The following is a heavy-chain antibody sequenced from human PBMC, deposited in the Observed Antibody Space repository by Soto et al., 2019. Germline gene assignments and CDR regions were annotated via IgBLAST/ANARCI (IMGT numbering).Heavy chain of an antibody. CDR3: ARLDHGGYGWLDP. CDR1: SGSISSYS. CDR2: LYSSGST. J-gene: IGHJ5*02. D-gene: IGHD4-17*01. V-gene: IGHV4-59*08. Sequence: SETLSLTCTVSSGSISSYSWSWIRQPPGKGLEWIGYLYSSGSTNFTPSLKSRVIMSVDTSKNQFSLKLTSVTAADTAVYYCARLDHGGYGWLDPWGQGTLVTVSS.